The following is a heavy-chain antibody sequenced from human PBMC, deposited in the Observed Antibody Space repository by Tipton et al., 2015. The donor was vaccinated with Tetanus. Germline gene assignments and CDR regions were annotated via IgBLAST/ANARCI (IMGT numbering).Heavy chain of an antibody. Sequence: GSLRLSCAASGFTVSSNYMSWVRQAPGKGLEWVSVIYSGGSTYYADSVKGRFTISRDNSKNTLYLQMNSLRAEDTAVYYCARDRDGGWSFDSWGHGTLVTVSS. J-gene: IGHJ4*01. CDR1: GFTVSSNY. CDR3: ARDRDGGWSFDS. V-gene: IGHV3-66*01. CDR2: IYSGGST. D-gene: IGHD6-19*01.